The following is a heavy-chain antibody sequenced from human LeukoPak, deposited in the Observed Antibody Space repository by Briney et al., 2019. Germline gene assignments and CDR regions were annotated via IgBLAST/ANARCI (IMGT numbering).Heavy chain of an antibody. Sequence: PGGSLRLSCAASGSTFSDYAMRWVRQAPGRGLEWVSIIMIDENFTNYGDSVKGRFTISRDNSRNMVYLQMNSLKAEDTAMYFCVKEGDAFSLWGQGILVTVSS. CDR3: VKEGDAFSL. D-gene: IGHD3-3*01. J-gene: IGHJ1*01. CDR2: IMIDENFT. CDR1: GSTFSDYA. V-gene: IGHV3-30*02.